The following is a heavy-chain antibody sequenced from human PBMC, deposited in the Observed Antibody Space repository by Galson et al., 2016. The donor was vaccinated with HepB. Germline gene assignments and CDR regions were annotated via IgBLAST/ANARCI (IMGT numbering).Heavy chain of an antibody. J-gene: IGHJ4*02. CDR3: AKGYNILTGLIDY. V-gene: IGHV3-23*01. CDR2: ITGSGGRS. Sequence: LRLSCAASGFIFSSYAMSWVRQAPGKGLEWVSSITGSGGRSDFADSVKGRFTISRDNSKNILFLQMNNLGAEDTAVYYCAKGYNILTGLIDYWGRGTLVTVSS. D-gene: IGHD3-9*01. CDR1: GFIFSSYA.